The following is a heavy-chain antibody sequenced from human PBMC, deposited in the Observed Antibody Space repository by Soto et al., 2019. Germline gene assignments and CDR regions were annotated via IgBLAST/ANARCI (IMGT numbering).Heavy chain of an antibody. CDR1: GFRFNSYS. J-gene: IGHJ4*02. CDR2: IDARSNYI. D-gene: IGHD1-26*01. Sequence: EVQLVESGGGLVKSGGSLRVSCEASGFRFNSYSMNWVRQAPQKGLEWVSLIDARSNYIYYADSVKGRFTISRDNARNSLYLQMDSLRVEDTAVYYCVRENEMAGATSAFEYWGQGTPVTVSS. V-gene: IGHV3-21*02. CDR3: VRENEMAGATSAFEY.